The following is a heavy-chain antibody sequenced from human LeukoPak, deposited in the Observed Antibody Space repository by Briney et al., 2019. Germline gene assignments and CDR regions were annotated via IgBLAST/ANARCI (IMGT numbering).Heavy chain of an antibody. CDR1: GGTFSSYA. J-gene: IGHJ3*02. CDR2: IIPIFGTA. Sequence: SVKVPCKASGGTFSSYAISWVRQAPGQGLEWMGGIIPIFGTANYAQKFQGRVTITTDESTSTAYMELSSLRSEDTAVYYCAREKGSSWYDDAFDIWGQGTMVTVSS. D-gene: IGHD6-13*01. V-gene: IGHV1-69*05. CDR3: AREKGSSWYDDAFDI.